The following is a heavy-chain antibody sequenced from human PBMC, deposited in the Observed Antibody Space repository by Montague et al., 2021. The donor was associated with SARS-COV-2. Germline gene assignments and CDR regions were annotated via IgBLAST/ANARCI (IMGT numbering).Heavy chain of an antibody. CDR1: GDSISTSQYY. D-gene: IGHD5-12*01. CDR3: ASLNIVARTDYYYGTDV. J-gene: IGHJ6*02. V-gene: IGHV4-39*01. CDR2: IYYSGSI. Sequence: SETLSLTCTVSGDSISTSQYYWGWIRQPPGKGLEWIGTIYYSGSIYYNPSLKSRVTISEDTSKDQFSLRLSSVTAADTAVYYCASLNIVARTDYYYGTDVWGRGTTVTVSS.